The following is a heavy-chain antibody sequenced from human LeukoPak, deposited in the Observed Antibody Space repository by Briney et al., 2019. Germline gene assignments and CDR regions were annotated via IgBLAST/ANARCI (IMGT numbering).Heavy chain of an antibody. V-gene: IGHV3-74*01. CDR1: GFTFSSDW. CDR3: SRGDNYGDYVRD. J-gene: IGHJ4*02. CDR2: INSDGSST. D-gene: IGHD4-17*01. Sequence: GGSLRLSCAASGFTFSSDWMHWVRQAQGKGLVWVSRINSDGSSTSYADSVKGRFTISRDNAKYTLYLEMNSLRAEDTAVYYCSRGDNYGDYVRDWGQGTLVTVSS.